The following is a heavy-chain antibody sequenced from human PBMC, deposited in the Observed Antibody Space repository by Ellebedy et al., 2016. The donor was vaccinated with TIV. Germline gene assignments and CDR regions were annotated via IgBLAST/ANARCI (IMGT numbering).Heavy chain of an antibody. CDR1: GFTFSCYW. CDR2: IKQDGSDK. Sequence: GESLKISCATSGFTFSCYWMSWVRQAPGKGLEWVAMIKQDGSDKYYVDSVRGRFTISRDNAKNSLYLQMNSLRAEDTAVYYCARDGGEYNWGQGTLVTVSS. D-gene: IGHD3-16*01. J-gene: IGHJ4*02. V-gene: IGHV3-7*01. CDR3: ARDGGEYN.